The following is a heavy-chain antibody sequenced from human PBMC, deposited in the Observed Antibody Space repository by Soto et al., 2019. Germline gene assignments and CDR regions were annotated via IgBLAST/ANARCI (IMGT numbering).Heavy chain of an antibody. Sequence: SVTLCLTWTVAGGSISSYYWSWIRQPPGKGLEWIGYIYYSGSTNYNPSLKSRVTISVDTSKNQFSLKLSSVTAADTAVYYCRRSSRYSTDVWGQGTTVTVSS. CDR3: RRSSRYSTDV. J-gene: IGHJ6*02. V-gene: IGHV4-59*01. D-gene: IGHD6-13*01. CDR2: IYYSGST. CDR1: GGSISSYY.